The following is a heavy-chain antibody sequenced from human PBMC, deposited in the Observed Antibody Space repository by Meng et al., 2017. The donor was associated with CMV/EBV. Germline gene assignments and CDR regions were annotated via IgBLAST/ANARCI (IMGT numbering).Heavy chain of an antibody. D-gene: IGHD5-18*01. Sequence: SETLSLTCAISGDSVSSNSAAWNWLSQSPSRGLEWLGRTYYRSKWYNDYAVSVKSRITINPDTSKNQFSLQLNSVTPEDTAVYYCTRGGGDTAMVDYWGQGTLVTVSS. CDR3: TRGGGDTAMVDY. V-gene: IGHV6-1*01. CDR1: GDSVSSNSAA. J-gene: IGHJ4*02. CDR2: TYYRSKWYN.